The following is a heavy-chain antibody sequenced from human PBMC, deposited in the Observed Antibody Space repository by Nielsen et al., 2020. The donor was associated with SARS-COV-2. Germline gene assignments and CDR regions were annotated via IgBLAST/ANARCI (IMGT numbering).Heavy chain of an antibody. V-gene: IGHV3-30*18. CDR1: GITFSSYG. CDR2: ISYDGSNK. D-gene: IGHD4-17*01. Sequence: LSLTCAASGITFSSYGMHWVSQAPGKGLEWVAVISYDGSNKYYADSVKGRFTISRDNSKNTLYLQMNSLRAEDTAVYYCAKVRRIRTVTSPSDYWGQGTLVTVS. CDR3: AKVRRIRTVTSPSDY. J-gene: IGHJ4*02.